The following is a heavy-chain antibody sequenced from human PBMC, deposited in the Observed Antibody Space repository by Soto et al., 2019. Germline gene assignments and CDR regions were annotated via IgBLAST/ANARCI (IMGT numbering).Heavy chain of an antibody. J-gene: IGHJ4*02. CDR3: ARGGDIVVVVAAAHGNFDY. D-gene: IGHD2-15*01. Sequence: QVQLVQSGAEVKKPGASVKVSCKASGYTFTSYAMHWVRQAPGQRREWMGWINAGNGNTKYSQKVQGRVTITRDTSASTAYMELSSLRSEDTAVYYCARGGDIVVVVAAAHGNFDYWGRGTLVTVSS. CDR2: INAGNGNT. V-gene: IGHV1-3*01. CDR1: GYTFTSYA.